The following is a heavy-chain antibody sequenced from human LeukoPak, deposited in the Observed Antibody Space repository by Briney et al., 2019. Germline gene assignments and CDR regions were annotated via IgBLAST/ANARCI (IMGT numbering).Heavy chain of an antibody. CDR2: IYYSGST. J-gene: IGHJ6*02. CDR3: ARDRIAAAGTGYYGMDV. CDR1: GGSISSYY. V-gene: IGHV4-59*01. Sequence: PSETLSLTCTVSGGSISSYYWSWIRQPPGKGLEWIGYIYYSGSTNYNPSLKSRVTISVDTSKNQFSLKLSSVTAADTAVYYCARDRIAAAGTGYYGMDVWGQGTTVTVSS. D-gene: IGHD6-13*01.